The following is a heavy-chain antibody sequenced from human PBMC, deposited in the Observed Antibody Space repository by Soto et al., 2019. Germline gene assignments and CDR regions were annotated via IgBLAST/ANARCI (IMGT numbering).Heavy chain of an antibody. CDR1: GGSISSYY. CDR2: IYTSGST. V-gene: IGHV4-4*07. Sequence: QVQLQESGPGLVKPSETLSLTCTVSGGSISSYYWSWIRQPAGKGLEWIGRIYTSGSTNYNPSLTSRVTMSVDTSKNQFSLKLSSVTAADTAVYYCAGEDCSSTSCHIGWFDPWGQGTLVTVSS. D-gene: IGHD2-2*01. CDR3: AGEDCSSTSCHIGWFDP. J-gene: IGHJ5*02.